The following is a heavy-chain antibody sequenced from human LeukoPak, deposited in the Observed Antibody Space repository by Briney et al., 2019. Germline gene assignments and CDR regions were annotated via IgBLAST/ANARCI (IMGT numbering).Heavy chain of an antibody. CDR3: ARGLAGRSSGAIYFAL. V-gene: IGHV4-59*01. CDR1: GGSIDY. J-gene: IGHJ2*01. D-gene: IGHD3-10*01. Sequence: KPSETLSLTCIVSGGSIDYYNWIRQPPGKGLDWIGVIYNHGRTEYNPSPKSRVTISLDTSNSQFSLKLHSVTPADTAVYFCARGLAGRSSGAIYFALWGRGILVTVSS. CDR2: IYNHGRT.